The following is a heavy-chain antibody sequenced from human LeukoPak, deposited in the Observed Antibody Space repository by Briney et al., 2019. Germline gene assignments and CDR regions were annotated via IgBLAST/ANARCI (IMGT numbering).Heavy chain of an antibody. CDR1: GGSISSGSYY. V-gene: IGHV4-39*07. D-gene: IGHD2-15*01. CDR3: ARRFAAGYCSGGSCRYYFDY. J-gene: IGHJ4*02. CDR2: IYYSGTT. Sequence: SETLSLTCTVSGGSISSGSYYWVWIRQPPGKGLEWIGTIYYSGTTYYNPSLKSRVTISVDTSKNQFSLKLSSVTAADTAVYYCARRFAAGYCSGGSCRYYFDYWGQGTLVTVSS.